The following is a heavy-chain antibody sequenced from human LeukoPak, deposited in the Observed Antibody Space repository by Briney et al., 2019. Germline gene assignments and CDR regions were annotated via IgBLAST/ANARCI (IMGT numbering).Heavy chain of an antibody. V-gene: IGHV3-30*18. D-gene: IGHD6-19*01. CDR2: ISYDGSNQ. CDR3: AKGEQYSSAWYHSSGDY. Sequence: GGSLRLSCAASEFTFSSYGMHWVRQAPGKGLEWMAVISYDGSNQYYADSVKGRFSVSRDNAKNTVYLQMNSLGAEDTAAYYCAKGEQYSSAWYHSSGDYWGQGTLVTVSS. J-gene: IGHJ4*02. CDR1: EFTFSSYG.